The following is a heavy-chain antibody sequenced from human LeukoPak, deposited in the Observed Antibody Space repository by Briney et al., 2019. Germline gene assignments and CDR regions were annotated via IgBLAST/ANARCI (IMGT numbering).Heavy chain of an antibody. CDR2: INPNSGGT. CDR3: ARDYGSGSYYLDWFDP. D-gene: IGHD3-10*01. CDR1: GYTFTGYY. Sequence: GASVKVSCKASGYTFTGYYMHWVRQAPGQGLEWMGWINPNSGGTNYAQKVQGRVTMTRDTSISTAYMELSRLRSDDTAVYYCARDYGSGSYYLDWFDPWGQGTLVTVSS. V-gene: IGHV1-2*02. J-gene: IGHJ5*02.